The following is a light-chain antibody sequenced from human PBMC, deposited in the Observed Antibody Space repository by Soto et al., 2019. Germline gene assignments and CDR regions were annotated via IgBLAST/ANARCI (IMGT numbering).Light chain of an antibody. Sequence: QSVLTQPPSVSGAPGQRVTITCTGSSSSIGAGYDVHWYHQLPGAAPKLLVSGNNNRPSGVPDRFSASKSGTSASLAITGLQTEDEAQYYCQSYDSRQTAYVFGTGTKLTVL. CDR1: SSSIGAGYD. CDR2: GNN. V-gene: IGLV1-40*01. CDR3: QSYDSRQTAYV. J-gene: IGLJ1*01.